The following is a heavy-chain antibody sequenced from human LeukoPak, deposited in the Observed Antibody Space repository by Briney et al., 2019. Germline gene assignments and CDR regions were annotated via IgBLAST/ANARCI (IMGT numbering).Heavy chain of an antibody. CDR2: ISAYNGST. D-gene: IGHD3-3*01. Sequence: VASVKVSCKASGYTFTSYGISWVRQAPGQGLEWMGWISAYNGSTNYAQKLQGRVTMTTDTSASTAYMELRSLRSDDTAVYYCARAWTYYDFWSGYYTIKENWFDPWGQGTLVTVSS. CDR1: GYTFTSYG. V-gene: IGHV1-18*01. CDR3: ARAWTYYDFWSGYYTIKENWFDP. J-gene: IGHJ5*02.